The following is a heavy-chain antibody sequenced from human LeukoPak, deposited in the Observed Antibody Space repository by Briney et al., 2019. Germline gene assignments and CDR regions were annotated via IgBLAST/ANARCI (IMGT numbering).Heavy chain of an antibody. CDR3: ARGDMMVVD. CDR2: INPNSGGT. J-gene: IGHJ4*02. Sequence: ASVKVSCKASGYTFTGYFMHWVRQAPGQGLEWMGRINPNSGGTNYAQKFQGRVTMTRDTSISAVYMELSRLRSDDTAVYFCARGDMMVVDWGQGTLVTVSS. V-gene: IGHV1-2*06. CDR1: GYTFTGYF. D-gene: IGHD2-15*01.